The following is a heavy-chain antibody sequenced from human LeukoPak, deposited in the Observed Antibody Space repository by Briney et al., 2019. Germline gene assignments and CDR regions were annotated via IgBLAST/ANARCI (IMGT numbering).Heavy chain of an antibody. J-gene: IGHJ4*02. V-gene: IGHV3-23*01. D-gene: IGHD2-21*02. Sequence: GGSLRLSCAASGFTFSSYAMSWVRQAPGKGLEWVSAISGSGGSTYYADSVKDRFTISRDNSKNTLYLQMNSLRAEDTAVYYCAKSIVVVTAADFDYWGQGTLVTVSS. CDR3: AKSIVVVTAADFDY. CDR1: GFTFSSYA. CDR2: ISGSGGST.